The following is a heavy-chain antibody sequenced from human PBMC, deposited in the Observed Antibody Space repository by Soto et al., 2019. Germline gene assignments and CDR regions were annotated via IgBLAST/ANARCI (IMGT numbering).Heavy chain of an antibody. V-gene: IGHV2-5*02. D-gene: IGHD3-10*02. CDR2: IYWADDK. CDR1: GFLLSTSGVG. J-gene: IGHJ1*01. CDR3: VHRERDGCSGRGHFQH. Sequence: QITLKESGPTLVKPTQTLTLTCTFSGFLLSTSGVGVAWIRQPPGKALEWLALIYWADDKGYSPSLKIILTNANGTSQNLVALTMTNMVPIDTAKYYCVHRERDGCSGRGHFQHWGQGTLVTVAS.